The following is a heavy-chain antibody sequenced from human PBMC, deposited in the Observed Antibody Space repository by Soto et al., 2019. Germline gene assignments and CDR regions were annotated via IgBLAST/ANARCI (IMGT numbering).Heavy chain of an antibody. V-gene: IGHV4-39*01. Sequence: QVQLQESGPGLVSPWGTLSLTCTVSGASISSSGYYWGWIRKAPGKGLQWIGSIDYVGNTYYDPSLNSRVAVSVGTSKNQLTLQRNSVTAADTAVHYCVRGGLRYQQSSYYFDVWGQGTLVTVSS. CDR1: GASISSSGYY. J-gene: IGHJ4*02. CDR3: VRGGLRYQQSSYYFDV. CDR2: IDYVGNT. D-gene: IGHD3-16*01.